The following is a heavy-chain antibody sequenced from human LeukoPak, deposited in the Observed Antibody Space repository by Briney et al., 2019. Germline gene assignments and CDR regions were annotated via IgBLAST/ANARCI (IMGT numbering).Heavy chain of an antibody. J-gene: IGHJ5*02. CDR2: IHLDGRTT. V-gene: IGHV3-74*01. Sequence: GGSLRLSCAASGFTFSSYWMHWVRQRPGKGLVWVSRIHLDGRTTNYADSVKGRFTISRDNAKNTLSLEMNSLRPEDTAVYYCARSWGSAVTFSWFDPWGQGTLVTVSS. CDR1: GFTFSSYW. D-gene: IGHD7-27*01. CDR3: ARSWGSAVTFSWFDP.